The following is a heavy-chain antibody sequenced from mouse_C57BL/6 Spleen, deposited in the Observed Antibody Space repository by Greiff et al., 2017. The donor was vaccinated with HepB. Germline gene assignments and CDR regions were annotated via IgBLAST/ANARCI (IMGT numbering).Heavy chain of an antibody. V-gene: IGHV3-6*01. J-gene: IGHJ1*03. CDR3: ARVYYDYEGWYFDV. CDR2: ISYDGSN. CDR1: GYSITSGYY. D-gene: IGHD2-4*01. Sequence: QSGPGLVKPSQSLSLTCSVTGYSITSGYYWNWIRQFPGTQLEWMGYISYDGSNNYNPSLKNRISITRDTSKNQFFLKLNSVTTEDTATYYCARVYYDYEGWYFDVWGTGTTVTVSS.